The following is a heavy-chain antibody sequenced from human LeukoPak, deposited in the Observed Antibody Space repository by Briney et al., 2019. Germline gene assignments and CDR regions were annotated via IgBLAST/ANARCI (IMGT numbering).Heavy chain of an antibody. D-gene: IGHD2/OR15-2a*01. CDR2: ISDIGSI. CDR3: AGHHPRNTVDF. V-gene: IGHV4-59*08. J-gene: IGHJ4*02. Sequence: SETLSLTCAVSGGSISSYYWSWIRQPPGKGLECIAYISDIGSINYSPSLKSRVTISLDTSKNQFSLKLSSVTAADTAVYYCAGHHPRNTVDFWGQGTLVTVSS. CDR1: GGSISSYY.